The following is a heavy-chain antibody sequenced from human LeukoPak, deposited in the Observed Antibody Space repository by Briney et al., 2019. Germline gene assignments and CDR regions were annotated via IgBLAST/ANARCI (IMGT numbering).Heavy chain of an antibody. J-gene: IGHJ5*02. CDR3: ARVGQLANWFDP. CDR2: FYYSGST. V-gene: IGHV4-39*01. CDR1: GGSISSNLDS. Sequence: PSETLSLTCSVSGGSISSNLDSWGWIRQSPGKGLEWIGSFYYSGSTYYNPSLKSRVTISVDTSKNQFSLKLSSVTAADTAVFYCARVGQLANWFDPWGQGTLVTVSS. D-gene: IGHD6-6*01.